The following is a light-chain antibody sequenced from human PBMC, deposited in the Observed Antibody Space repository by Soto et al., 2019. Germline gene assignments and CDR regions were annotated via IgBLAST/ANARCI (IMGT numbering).Light chain of an antibody. CDR3: HQRQSWPRT. CDR1: QSVSSSY. Sequence: EIVLTQSPGTLSLSPGERATLSCRASQSVSSSYLAWYQQKPGQAPRLLIYDASSRATGIPDRFSGSGSGTDFTLTISRLEPEDFALYYCHQRQSWPRTFGQGTKVDI. J-gene: IGKJ1*01. V-gene: IGKV3D-20*02. CDR2: DAS.